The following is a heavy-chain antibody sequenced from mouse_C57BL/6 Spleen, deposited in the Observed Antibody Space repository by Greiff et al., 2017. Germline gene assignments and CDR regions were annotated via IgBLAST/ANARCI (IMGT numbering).Heavy chain of an antibody. CDR2: IDPSDSEP. J-gene: IGHJ4*01. CDR1: GYTFTSYW. D-gene: IGHD2-13*01. V-gene: IGHV1-52*01. Sequence: QVQLQQPGAELVRPGSSVKLSCKASGYTFTSYWMHWVKQRPIQGLEWIGNIDPSDSEPHYNQKFKDKATLTVDKSSSTAYMQLSSLTSEDSAVYYCAIQVGDYSGSARDYWGQGTSVTVSA. CDR3: AIQVGDYSGSARDY.